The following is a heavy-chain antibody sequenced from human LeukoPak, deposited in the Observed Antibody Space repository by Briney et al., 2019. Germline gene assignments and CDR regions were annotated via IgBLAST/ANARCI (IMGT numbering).Heavy chain of an antibody. Sequence: GGSLRLSCAASGFTFSNYAMHWVRQAPGKGLEYVSAISASGGSTYYAKSMKGRFTISRDNSKNTLYLQMGSLRAEDMAVYYCVRVSRSIASYGTDVWGQGTTVTVSS. J-gene: IGHJ6*02. CDR3: VRVSRSIASYGTDV. V-gene: IGHV3-64*01. CDR2: ISASGGST. CDR1: GFTFSNYA.